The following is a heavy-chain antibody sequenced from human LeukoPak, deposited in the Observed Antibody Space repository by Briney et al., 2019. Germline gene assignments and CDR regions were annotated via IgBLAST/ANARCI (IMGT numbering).Heavy chain of an antibody. V-gene: IGHV3-30*04. Sequence: GGSLRLSCAASGFTFSSYAMHWVRQAPGKGLEWVAVISYDGSNEYYAGSVKGRFTISRDSSKNTLYLQMNSLRAEDTAVYYCARAGGHYNWNFGDAIDIWGQGTMVTVSS. CDR2: ISYDGSNE. CDR3: ARAGGHYNWNFGDAIDI. CDR1: GFTFSSYA. D-gene: IGHD1-20*01. J-gene: IGHJ3*02.